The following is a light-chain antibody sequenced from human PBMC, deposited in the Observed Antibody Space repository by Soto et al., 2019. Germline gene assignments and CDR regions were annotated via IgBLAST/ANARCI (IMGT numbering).Light chain of an antibody. CDR3: CSYAGSSTHVV. Sequence: QSALTQPASVSGSPGQSIIISCTGTSSDVGGYNYVSWYQQHPGKAPKLIIYEVRNRPSGVSYRFSGSKSDNTASLTISGLRADDEADYYCCSYAGSSTHVVFGGGTKLTVL. CDR2: EVR. J-gene: IGLJ2*01. V-gene: IGLV2-14*01. CDR1: SSDVGGYNY.